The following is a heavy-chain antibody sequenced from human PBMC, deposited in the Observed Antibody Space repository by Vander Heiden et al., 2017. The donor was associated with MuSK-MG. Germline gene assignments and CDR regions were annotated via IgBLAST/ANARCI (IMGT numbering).Heavy chain of an antibody. Sequence: QVQLVQSGAEVKKPGSSVKVSCKASGGTFSSNAIRWVRQAPGQGLEWMGGIIPIFGTANYAQKFQGRVTITADESTSTAYMELSSLRSEDTAVYYCASRGEDSSGYLYYFDYWGQGTLVTVSS. CDR1: GGTFSSNA. CDR3: ASRGEDSSGYLYYFDY. D-gene: IGHD3-22*01. J-gene: IGHJ4*02. CDR2: IIPIFGTA. V-gene: IGHV1-69*01.